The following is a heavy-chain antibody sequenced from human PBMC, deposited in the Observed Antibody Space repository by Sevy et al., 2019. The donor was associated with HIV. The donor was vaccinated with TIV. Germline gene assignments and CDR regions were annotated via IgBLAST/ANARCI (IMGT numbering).Heavy chain of an antibody. J-gene: IGHJ5*02. V-gene: IGHV1-18*01. Sequence: DPVKVSCKASGYTFTSYGISWVRQAPGQGLERMGWISAYNGNTIYAQKLQDRVTMTTDRSTSTAYMELRSLRSDDTAVYYCARDHEFNYHSGSRSDGYNWFDPWGQGTLVIVSS. D-gene: IGHD3-10*01. CDR3: ARDHEFNYHSGSRSDGYNWFDP. CDR1: GYTFTSYG. CDR2: ISAYNGNT.